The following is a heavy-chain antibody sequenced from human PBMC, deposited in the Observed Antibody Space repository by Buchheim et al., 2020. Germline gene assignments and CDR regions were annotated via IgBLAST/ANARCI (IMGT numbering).Heavy chain of an antibody. V-gene: IGHV3-33*01. CDR1: GFTFSSYG. Sequence: QIQLVESGGGVVQPGRSLRISCAASGFTFSSYGMHWVRQTPGKGLEWVAVIWYDGSNKYYTDSVKGRFTISRDNSKNTLYLQMNSLRAEDTAVYYCERVPPPELELHLDYWGQGTL. CDR3: ERVPPPELELHLDY. D-gene: IGHD1-7*01. J-gene: IGHJ4*02. CDR2: IWYDGSNK.